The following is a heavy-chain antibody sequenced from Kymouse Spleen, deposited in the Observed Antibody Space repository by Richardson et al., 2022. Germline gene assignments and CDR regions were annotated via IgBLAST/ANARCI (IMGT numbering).Heavy chain of an antibody. D-gene: IGHD3-9*01. Sequence: QVQLVESGGGVVQPGRSLRLSCAASGFTFSSYGMHWVRQAPGKGLEWVAVIWYDGSNKYYADSVKGRFTISRDNSKNTLYLQMNSLRAEDTAVYYCARDAYYDILTGYSSDLGTGAREPWSPSPQ. CDR2: IWYDGSNK. J-gene: IGHJ4*02. CDR3: ARDAYYDILTGYSSDLGT. CDR1: GFTFSSYG. V-gene: IGHV3-33*01.